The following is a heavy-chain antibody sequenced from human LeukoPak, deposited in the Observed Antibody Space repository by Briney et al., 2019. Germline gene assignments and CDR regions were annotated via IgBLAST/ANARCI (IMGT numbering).Heavy chain of an antibody. J-gene: IGHJ4*02. Sequence: ASVKVSCKASGYTFTSYYMHWVRQAPGQGLEWMGWINPNSGGTNYAQKFQGRVTMTRDTSISTAYMELSRLRSDDTAVYYCARALYGGGGFDYWGQGTLVTVSS. CDR2: INPNSGGT. V-gene: IGHV1-2*02. CDR1: GYTFTSYY. D-gene: IGHD4-23*01. CDR3: ARALYGGGGFDY.